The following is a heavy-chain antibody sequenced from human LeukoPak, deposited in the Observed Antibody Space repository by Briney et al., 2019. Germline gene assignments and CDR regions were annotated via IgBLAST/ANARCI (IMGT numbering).Heavy chain of an antibody. CDR1: GFTFSSYV. CDR2: ISGSGGRT. Sequence: GGSLRLSCAASGFTFSSYVMSWVRQAPGKGLEWVSGISGSGGRTYYADSVKGRFTISRDNSKNTLYLQMNSLRAEDTAVYYCAKGGGYYDSSGYYYWGQGTLVTVSS. D-gene: IGHD3-22*01. CDR3: AKGGGYYDSSGYYY. V-gene: IGHV3-23*01. J-gene: IGHJ4*02.